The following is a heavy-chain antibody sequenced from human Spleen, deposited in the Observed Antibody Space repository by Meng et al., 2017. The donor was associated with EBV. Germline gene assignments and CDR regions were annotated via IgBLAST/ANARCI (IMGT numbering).Heavy chain of an antibody. Sequence: EVQLVESGGGLVQPGXSLRLSCAASGFSFSTFWMQWVRQAPGKGLVWVSRINSDASSTTYADSVKGRFSISRDNAKNTLYLQMDSLRAEDTAVYYCARGWAPGDYWGQGTLVTVSS. CDR3: ARGWAPGDY. CDR1: GFSFSTFW. J-gene: IGHJ4*02. D-gene: IGHD1-26*01. CDR2: INSDASST. V-gene: IGHV3-74*01.